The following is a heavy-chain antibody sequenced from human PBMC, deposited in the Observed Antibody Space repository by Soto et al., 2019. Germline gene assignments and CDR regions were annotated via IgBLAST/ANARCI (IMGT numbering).Heavy chain of an antibody. V-gene: IGHV4-59*01. CDR2: VYNSGST. J-gene: IGHJ4*02. Sequence: PSETLSLTCTVSGGSISSNYWTWIRQPPGKGLEWIGYVYNSGSTNYNPSLKSRVTISEDTSKSQFSLKVNSMTAADTAVFYCARYRREAVAGYTLDNWGQGILVTVSS. CDR3: ARYRREAVAGYTLDN. CDR1: GGSISSNY. D-gene: IGHD6-13*01.